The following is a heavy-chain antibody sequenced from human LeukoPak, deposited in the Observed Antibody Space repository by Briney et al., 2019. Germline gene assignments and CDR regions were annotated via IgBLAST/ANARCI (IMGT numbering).Heavy chain of an antibody. V-gene: IGHV3-74*01. Sequence: GGSLRLSRAASGFTFSSFWMHWVRQAPGKGLVWVSRINTDGSSTDYADSVKGRFTISRDNAKNTLYLQMNSLRAEDTAVYYCARKGNAFDIWGQGTMVTVSS. J-gene: IGHJ3*02. D-gene: IGHD3-10*01. CDR2: INTDGSST. CDR3: ARKGNAFDI. CDR1: GFTFSSFW.